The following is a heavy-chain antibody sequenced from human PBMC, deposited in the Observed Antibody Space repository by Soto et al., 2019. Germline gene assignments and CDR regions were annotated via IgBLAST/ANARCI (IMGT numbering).Heavy chain of an antibody. Sequence: QLQLQESGSGLVKPSQTLSLTCAVSGGSISSGGYSWSWIRQPPGKGLEWIGYIHHSGSTYYNPSLKSRVTISVDRSKNQFSLKLSSVTAADTAVYYCAGSGYYHTSGMDVWGQGTTVTVSS. V-gene: IGHV4-30-2*01. CDR1: GGSISSGGYS. CDR2: IHHSGST. D-gene: IGHD3-22*01. CDR3: AGSGYYHTSGMDV. J-gene: IGHJ6*02.